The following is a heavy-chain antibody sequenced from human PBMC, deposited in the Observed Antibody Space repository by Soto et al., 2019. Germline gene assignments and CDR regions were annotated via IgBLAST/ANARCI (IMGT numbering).Heavy chain of an antibody. D-gene: IGHD2-2*01. CDR3: ARGSMVVVVPVPSYYYYMDV. CDR1: GYTFTGYY. Sequence: VASVKVSCKASGYTFTGYYMHWVRQAPGQGLEWMGWINPNSGGTNYAQKFQGWVTMTRDTSISTAYMELSRLRSDDTAVYYCARGSMVVVVPVPSYYYYMDVWGKGTTVTVSS. V-gene: IGHV1-2*04. CDR2: INPNSGGT. J-gene: IGHJ6*03.